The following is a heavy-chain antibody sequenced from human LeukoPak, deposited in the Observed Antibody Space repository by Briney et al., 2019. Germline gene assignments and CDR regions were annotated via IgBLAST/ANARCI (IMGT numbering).Heavy chain of an antibody. J-gene: IGHJ4*02. V-gene: IGHV3-23*01. CDR1: GFTFSSYA. D-gene: IGHD3-10*01. Sequence: PGGSLRLSCAASGFTFSSYAMSWVRQAPGKGLEWVSAISGSGGSTYYADSVKGRFTISRDNSKNTLYLQTNSLRAEDTAIYYCAKESSLLRGPTVIYYFDFWGQGTLVTVSS. CDR3: AKESSLLRGPTVIYYFDF. CDR2: ISGSGGST.